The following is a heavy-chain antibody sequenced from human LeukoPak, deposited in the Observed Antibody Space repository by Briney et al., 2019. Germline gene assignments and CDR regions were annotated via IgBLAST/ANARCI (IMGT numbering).Heavy chain of an antibody. Sequence: PGGSLRLSCAASGFTVSSNYMSWVRQAPGKGLEWVSVIYSGGSTYYADSVKGRFTISRDNSKNTLYLQMNSLRAEDTAVYYCARFTALGHFDYWGQGTLVTVSS. V-gene: IGHV3-66*02. CDR2: IYSGGST. D-gene: IGHD5-18*01. CDR3: ARFTALGHFDY. J-gene: IGHJ4*02. CDR1: GFTVSSNY.